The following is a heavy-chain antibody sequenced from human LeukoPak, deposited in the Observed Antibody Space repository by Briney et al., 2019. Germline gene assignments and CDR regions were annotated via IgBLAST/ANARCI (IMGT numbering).Heavy chain of an antibody. CDR2: ISTYNGDT. V-gene: IGHV1-18*01. D-gene: IGHD3-16*01. CDR1: GYTFTSYG. CDR3: AREGLGELTLDY. Sequence: ASVKVSCKASGYTFTSYGISWVRQAPGQGLEWMGWISTYNGDTNYAQKLQGRVTMTTDTSTNTAYMELRSLRSDDTAVYYCAREGLGELTLDYWGRGTLVIVFS. J-gene: IGHJ4*02.